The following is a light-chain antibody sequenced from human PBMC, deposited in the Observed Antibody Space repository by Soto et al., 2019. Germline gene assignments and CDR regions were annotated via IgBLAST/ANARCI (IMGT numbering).Light chain of an antibody. CDR2: DAS. Sequence: DIQMTQSPSTLSASVGDRVSITCRASQSISCWLSWYQQKPGKAPKLLIYDASSLESRVPTRFSGSGWGTEFTLTIRSLQPEDFATYYCQQYNGYSTFGQGTKVDIK. V-gene: IGKV1-5*01. CDR3: QQYNGYST. J-gene: IGKJ1*01. CDR1: QSISCW.